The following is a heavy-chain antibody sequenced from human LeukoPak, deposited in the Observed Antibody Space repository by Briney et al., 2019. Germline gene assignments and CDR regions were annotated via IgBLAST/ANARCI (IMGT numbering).Heavy chain of an antibody. Sequence: SETLSLTCAVYGGSFSGYYWSWIRQPPGKGLEWIGEINHSGSTNYNPSLKSRVTISVDTSKNQFSLKLSSVTAADTAVYYCAREGGYLQLRYFDYWGQGTLVTVSS. J-gene: IGHJ4*02. D-gene: IGHD5-24*01. V-gene: IGHV4-34*01. CDR1: GGSFSGYY. CDR2: INHSGST. CDR3: AREGGYLQLRYFDY.